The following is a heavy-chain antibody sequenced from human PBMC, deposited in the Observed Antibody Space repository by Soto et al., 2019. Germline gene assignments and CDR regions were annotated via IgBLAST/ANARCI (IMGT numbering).Heavy chain of an antibody. CDR2: LYPGDSYA. Sequence: PGESLKISCKGSGYSFGSYWIVWVRQMPGKGLEWMGILYPGDSYARYSPSFQGQVTFSADKSISTAYLQWSSLKASDTAMYYCARRAYNYTDDLQDSFDPRGQGTLVTVS. CDR1: GYSFGSYW. CDR3: ARRAYNYTDDLQDSFDP. D-gene: IGHD5-18*01. V-gene: IGHV5-51*01. J-gene: IGHJ5*02.